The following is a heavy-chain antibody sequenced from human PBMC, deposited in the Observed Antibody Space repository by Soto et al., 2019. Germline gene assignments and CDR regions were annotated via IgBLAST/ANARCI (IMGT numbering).Heavy chain of an antibody. Sequence: SAKVSCQASESTFTRNYLQWLRQAPGQGLEWMGIINPSGGSTSYAQKFQGRVTMTRDTSTSTVYMELSSLRSEDTAVYYCARVMVRGIYDYWGQGTLVTGSS. CDR3: ARVMVRGIYDY. CDR1: ESTFTRNY. J-gene: IGHJ4*02. V-gene: IGHV1-46*01. D-gene: IGHD3-10*01. CDR2: INPSGGST.